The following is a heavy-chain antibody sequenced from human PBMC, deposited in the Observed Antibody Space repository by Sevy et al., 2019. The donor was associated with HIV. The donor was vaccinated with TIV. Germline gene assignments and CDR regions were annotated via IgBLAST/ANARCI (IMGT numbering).Heavy chain of an antibody. D-gene: IGHD2-15*01. CDR1: GYTFNTYR. CDR2: VSARNGDT. V-gene: IGHV1-18*01. CDR3: ARAYCSGGRCYSLAY. Sequence: ASVKVSCKASGYTFNTYRISWVRQAPGQGLELMGWVSARNGDTNYAQKFQGRVTMITDTSTSTAYMDLMSLRSDDTAIYYCARAYCSGGRCYSLAYWGQGTLVTVSS. J-gene: IGHJ4*02.